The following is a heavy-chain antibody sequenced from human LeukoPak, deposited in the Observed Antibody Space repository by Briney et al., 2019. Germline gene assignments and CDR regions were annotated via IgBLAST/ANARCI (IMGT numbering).Heavy chain of an antibody. CDR3: ARQGYDILTGYIDAFDI. CDR2: ISYSGST. Sequence: NPSESLSLTCTVSGASISSYYWSWIRQPPGKGLEWIGYISYSGSTNYNPSLKSRVTISIDTSKNQFSPKLRSVTAADTAIYYCARQGYDILTGYIDAFDIWGQGTMVTVSS. V-gene: IGHV4-59*08. D-gene: IGHD3-9*01. CDR1: GASISSYY. J-gene: IGHJ3*02.